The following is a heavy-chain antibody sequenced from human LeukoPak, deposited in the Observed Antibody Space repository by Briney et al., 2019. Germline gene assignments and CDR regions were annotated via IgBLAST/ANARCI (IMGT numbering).Heavy chain of an antibody. J-gene: IGHJ4*02. D-gene: IGHD2-21*01. CDR3: ARGNYSGGGY. CDR1: GSTFSSYW. CDR2: IKQDGSEK. V-gene: IGHV3-7*04. Sequence: GGSLRLSCAASGSTFSSYWMNWVRQAPGKGMEWVANIKQDGSEKYYVDSVKGRFTISRDNAKNSLYLQMNSLRAEDTAVYYCARGNYSGGGYWGQGTLVTVSS.